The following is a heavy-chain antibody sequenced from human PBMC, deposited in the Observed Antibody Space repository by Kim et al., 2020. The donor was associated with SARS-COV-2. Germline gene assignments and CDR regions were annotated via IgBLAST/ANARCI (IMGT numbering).Heavy chain of an antibody. D-gene: IGHD3-10*01. CDR3: ARDRRPWGAIPFDY. V-gene: IGHV4-34*01. J-gene: IGHJ4*02. CDR1: GGSFSGYY. CDR2: INHSGST. Sequence: SETLSLTCAVYGGSFSGYYWSWIRQPPGKGLEWIGEINHSGSTNYNPSLKSRVTISVDTSKNQFSLKLSSVTAADTAVYYCARDRRPWGAIPFDYWGQGTLVTVSS.